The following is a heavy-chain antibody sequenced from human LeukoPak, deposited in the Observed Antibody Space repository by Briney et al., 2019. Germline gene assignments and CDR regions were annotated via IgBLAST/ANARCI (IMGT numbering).Heavy chain of an antibody. CDR1: ADSINSDY. CDR3: ARGAGWYNY. V-gene: IGHV4-59*01. Sequence: PSETLSLTCTVSADSINSDYWSWLRQPPGKGLEWIGYIYYSGTTNYNPSLMSRVTISLDTSKKEFSLKLRSVTAADTAVYYCARGAGWYNYWGQGTLVTVSS. J-gene: IGHJ4*02. D-gene: IGHD6-19*01. CDR2: IYYSGTT.